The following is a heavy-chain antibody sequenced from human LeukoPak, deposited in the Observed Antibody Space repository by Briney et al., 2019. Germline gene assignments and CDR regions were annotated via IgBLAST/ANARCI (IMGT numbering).Heavy chain of an antibody. CDR1: GFTFTSYS. D-gene: IGHD1-26*01. J-gene: IGHJ4*02. Sequence: PGRSLRLSCAASGFTFTSYSMHWVRQAPGKGLEWVSVIAYDGSNKYYADSVKGRFTISRDNAKNSLYLQMNSLRAEDTAVYYCARGSGISGSYRVFDYWGQGTLVTVSS. CDR2: IAYDGSNK. CDR3: ARGSGISGSYRVFDY. V-gene: IGHV3-30-3*01.